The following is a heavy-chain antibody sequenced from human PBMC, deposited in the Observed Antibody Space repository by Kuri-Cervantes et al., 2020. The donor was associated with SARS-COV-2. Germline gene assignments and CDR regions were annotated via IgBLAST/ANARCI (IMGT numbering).Heavy chain of an antibody. CDR2: ISYDGSNK. D-gene: IGHD2-2*02. CDR3: ARDSCSSTSCYTVFFFDY. V-gene: IGHV3-30-3*01. Sequence: GGSLRLSCAASGFTFSSYAMHWVRRAPGKGLEWVAVISYDGSNKYYADSVKGRFTISRDNSKNTLYLQMNSLRAEDTAVYYCARDSCSSTSCYTVFFFDYWGQGTLVTVSS. CDR1: GFTFSSYA. J-gene: IGHJ4*02.